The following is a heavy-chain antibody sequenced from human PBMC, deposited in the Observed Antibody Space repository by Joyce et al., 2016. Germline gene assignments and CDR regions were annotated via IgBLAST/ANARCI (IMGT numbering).Heavy chain of an antibody. CDR2: IYWDDDK. CDR3: VHSPPRRYFYDNSGYYDF. CDR1: GFSLVASGVG. V-gene: IGHV2-5*02. Sequence: QITLKESGPTLVKSTQTLTLTCTFSGFSLVASGVGVDWIRQSPGKALEWLAVIYWDDDKEYSPSLKSRLTITKDTSKNRVVLTRTNIDPVDTATYYCVHSPPRRYFYDNSGYYDFWGQGLLVTVPS. J-gene: IGHJ4*02. D-gene: IGHD3-22*01.